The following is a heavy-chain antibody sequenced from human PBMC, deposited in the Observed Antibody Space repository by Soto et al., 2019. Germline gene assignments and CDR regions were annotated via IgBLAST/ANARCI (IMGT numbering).Heavy chain of an antibody. CDR3: ARGPLRYSSSSGWFDP. Sequence: SETLSLTCAVYGGSFIGYYCIFIGHPPFKGLEWIGEINHSGSTNYNPSLKSRVTISVDTSKNQFSLKLSSVTAADTAVYYCARGPLRYSSSSGWFDPWGQGTLVTVSS. V-gene: IGHV4-34*01. J-gene: IGHJ5*02. CDR1: GGSFIGYY. D-gene: IGHD6-6*01. CDR2: INHSGST.